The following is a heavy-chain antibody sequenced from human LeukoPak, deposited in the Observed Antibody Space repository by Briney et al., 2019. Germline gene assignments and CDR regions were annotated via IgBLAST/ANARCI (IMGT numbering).Heavy chain of an antibody. CDR3: ARTSGSTGGY. CDR2: IYHSGTT. D-gene: IGHD3-10*01. Sequence: PSETLSLTCTVSGYSLSGGYYWGWIRQPPGMGLEWIGSIYHSGTTSYNPSLKSRVTISIDTSKNQFSLKLSSVTAADTAVYYCARTSGSTGGYWGQGTLVTVSS. V-gene: IGHV4-38-2*02. CDR1: GYSLSGGYY. J-gene: IGHJ4*02.